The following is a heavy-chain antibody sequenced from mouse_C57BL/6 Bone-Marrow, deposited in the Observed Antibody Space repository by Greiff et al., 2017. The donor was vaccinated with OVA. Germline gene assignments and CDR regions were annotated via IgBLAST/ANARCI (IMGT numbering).Heavy chain of an antibody. D-gene: IGHD2-3*01. Sequence: VQLKESGPELVKPGASVKISCKASGYSFTDYNMNWVKQSNGKSLEWIGVINPNYGTTSYNQKFKGKATLTVDQSSSTAYMQLNSLTSEDSAVYYCASGGWLNYAMDYWGQGTSVTVSS. J-gene: IGHJ4*01. CDR3: ASGGWLNYAMDY. CDR2: INPNYGTT. CDR1: GYSFTDYN. V-gene: IGHV1-39*01.